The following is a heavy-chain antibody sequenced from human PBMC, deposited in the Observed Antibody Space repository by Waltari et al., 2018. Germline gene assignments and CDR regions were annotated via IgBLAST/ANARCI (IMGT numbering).Heavy chain of an antibody. CDR1: GDSMSNPNC. V-gene: IGHV4-4*02. D-gene: IGHD2-15*01. CDR3: ARDRGRGLYLDS. Sequence: QLQLQESGPGLVKPSGPLSLTCAVSGDSMSNPNCWSWVRQPPGKGPEWIGQVHHSGRPNYSPSFASRVTMTVDTYNNLFSLTLTSATAADTAVYYCARDRGRGLYLDSWGPGTLVTVSP. CDR2: VHHSGRP. J-gene: IGHJ4*02.